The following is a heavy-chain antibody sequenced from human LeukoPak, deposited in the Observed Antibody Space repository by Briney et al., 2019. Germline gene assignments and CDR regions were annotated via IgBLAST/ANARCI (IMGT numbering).Heavy chain of an antibody. V-gene: IGHV3-48*01. CDR2: ISSSSSTI. D-gene: IGHD6-19*01. Sequence: GGSLRLSCAASGFTFSSYSMNWVRQAPGKGLEWVSYISSSSSTIYYADSVKGRFTISRDNAKNSLYLQMNSLRAEDTAVYYCARDGQWHHIYYYYYMDVWGKGTTVTVSS. CDR1: GFTFSSYS. CDR3: ARDGQWHHIYYYYYMDV. J-gene: IGHJ6*03.